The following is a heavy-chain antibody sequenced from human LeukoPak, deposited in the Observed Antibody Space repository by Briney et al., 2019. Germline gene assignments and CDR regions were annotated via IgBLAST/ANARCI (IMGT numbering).Heavy chain of an antibody. V-gene: IGHV3-7*01. Sequence: PGGSLRLSCAVSGFTFNSYWWSWVRQAPGKGLEWVASIKEDGTEKHYLDSVKGRFTISRDNAKNSLYLQMSRLRAEDTAVYYCAGEPRSMRFWGQGTLVTVSS. CDR3: AGEPRSMRF. J-gene: IGHJ1*01. CDR1: GFTFNSYW. CDR2: IKEDGTEK.